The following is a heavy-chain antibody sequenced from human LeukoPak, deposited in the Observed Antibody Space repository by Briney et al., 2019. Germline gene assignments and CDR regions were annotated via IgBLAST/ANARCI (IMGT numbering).Heavy chain of an antibody. J-gene: IGHJ6*03. CDR2: IYYSGST. CDR1: GGSISSNY. D-gene: IGHD2-15*01. CDR3: ARVDSGGLRYYYYYMDV. Sequence: PSETLSLTCTVSGGSISSNYWSWIRQPPGKGLEWIGHIYYSGSTNYNPSLKSRVTISVDTSKNQFSLKLSSVTAADTAVYYCARVDSGGLRYYYYYMDVWGKGTTVTVSS. V-gene: IGHV4-59*01.